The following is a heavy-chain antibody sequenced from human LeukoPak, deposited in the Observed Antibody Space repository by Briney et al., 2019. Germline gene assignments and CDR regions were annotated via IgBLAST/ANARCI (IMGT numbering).Heavy chain of an antibody. Sequence: GRSLRLSCAASGFTFDDYAMHWVRHAPGKGREWVSGISWNSGSIGYADSVKGRFTISRDNAKNSLYLQMNSLRAEDMALYYCAREATGIGINWFDSWGQGTLVTVCS. CDR2: ISWNSGSI. J-gene: IGHJ5*01. CDR1: GFTFDDYA. V-gene: IGHV3-9*03. D-gene: IGHD5-12*01. CDR3: AREATGIGINWFDS.